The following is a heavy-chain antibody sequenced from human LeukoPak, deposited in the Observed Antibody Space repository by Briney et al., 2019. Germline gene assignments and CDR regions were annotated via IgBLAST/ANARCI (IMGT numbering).Heavy chain of an antibody. J-gene: IGHJ4*02. D-gene: IGHD3-10*01. V-gene: IGHV4-34*01. CDR3: ARAGYHRITMVRGVIMRGHRFDY. CDR2: INHSGST. Sequence: KPSEPLSLTCAVYGGSFSGYYWSWIRQPPGKGLEWIGEINHSGSTNYNPSLKSRVTISVDTSKNQFSLKLSSVTAAETAVYYCARAGYHRITMVRGVIMRGHRFDYWGQGTLVTVSS. CDR1: GGSFSGYY.